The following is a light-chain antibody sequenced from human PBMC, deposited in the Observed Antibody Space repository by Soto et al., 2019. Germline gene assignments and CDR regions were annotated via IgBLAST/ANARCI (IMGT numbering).Light chain of an antibody. J-gene: IGLJ1*01. Sequence: QSELTQPASVSGSPGQSITISCTGTSSDVGGYNYVSWYQQHPGKAPKLMIYEVSNRPSGVSNRFSGSKSGNTASLTISGLQAEDEADYYCSSYTSSSTLYVFGTGTQLTVL. CDR2: EVS. CDR1: SSDVGGYNY. CDR3: SSYTSSSTLYV. V-gene: IGLV2-14*01.